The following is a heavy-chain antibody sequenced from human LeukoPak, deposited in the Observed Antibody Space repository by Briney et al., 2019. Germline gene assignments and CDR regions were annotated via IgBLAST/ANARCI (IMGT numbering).Heavy chain of an antibody. CDR2: MSGSGDKI. CDR3: AKEGRLKPPEC. Sequence: RSGGSLRLSCAASGFNFGNCAMSWVRQAPGEGLEWISAMSGSGDKIHYADSVKGRFTISRDNSKNTLYLQMNSLTAEDTAVYFCAKEGRLKPPECWGQGSLVTVSS. V-gene: IGHV3-23*01. CDR1: GFNFGNCA. D-gene: IGHD3-3*01. J-gene: IGHJ4*02.